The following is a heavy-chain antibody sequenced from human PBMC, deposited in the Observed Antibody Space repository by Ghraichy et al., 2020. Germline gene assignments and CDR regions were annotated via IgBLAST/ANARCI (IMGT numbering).Heavy chain of an antibody. CDR1: GFTFSSYS. D-gene: IGHD3-9*01. V-gene: IGHV3-23*01. CDR2: ISGSGGST. J-gene: IGHJ4*02. Sequence: LSLTCAASGFTFSSYSMSWVRQAPGTGLEWVSAISGSGGSTYYADSVKGRFTISRDNSKNTLYLQMNSLRGEDTAMYYCAKNILTGYYKGGLDYWGQGTLVTVSS. CDR3: AKNILTGYYKGGLDY.